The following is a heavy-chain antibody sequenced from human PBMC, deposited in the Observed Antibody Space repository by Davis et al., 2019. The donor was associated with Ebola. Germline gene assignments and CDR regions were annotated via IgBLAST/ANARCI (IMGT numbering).Heavy chain of an antibody. V-gene: IGHV4-34*01. CDR3: ARDVVVAGGYYYYGMDV. CDR2: INHSGST. J-gene: IGHJ6*02. CDR1: GGSFSGYY. Sequence: SQTLSLTCAVYGGSFSGYYWSWIRQPPGKGLEWIGEINHSGSTNYNPSLTSRVTISVDTSKNQFSLKLSSVTAADTAVYYCARDVVVAGGYYYYGMDVWGQGTTVTVSS. D-gene: IGHD6-19*01.